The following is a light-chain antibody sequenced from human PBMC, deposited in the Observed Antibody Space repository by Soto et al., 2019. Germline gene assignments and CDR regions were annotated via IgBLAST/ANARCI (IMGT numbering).Light chain of an antibody. CDR1: SSDVGGYNY. V-gene: IGLV2-14*01. CDR2: EVS. CDR3: SSYTSSSIDYV. Sequence: QSALTQPASVSGSPGQSITISGTGTSSDVGGYNYVSWYQQHPGKAPKLMIYEVSNRPSGVSNRFSGSKSGNTASLTISGLQAEDEADYYCSSYTSSSIDYVFGTGTMLTVL. J-gene: IGLJ1*01.